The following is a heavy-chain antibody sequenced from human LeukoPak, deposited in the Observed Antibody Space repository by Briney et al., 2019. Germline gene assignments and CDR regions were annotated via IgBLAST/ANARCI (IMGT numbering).Heavy chain of an antibody. CDR2: IIPIFGTA. CDR3: ATDRHYYDSSGYSVH. CDR1: GGTFSSYA. D-gene: IGHD3-22*01. Sequence: ASVKVSCKASGGTFSSYAISWVRQAPGQGLEWMGGIIPIFGTANYAQKFQGRVTITTDESTSTAYMELSSLRSEDTAVYYCATDRHYYDSSGYSVHWDQGTLVTVSS. J-gene: IGHJ4*02. V-gene: IGHV1-69*05.